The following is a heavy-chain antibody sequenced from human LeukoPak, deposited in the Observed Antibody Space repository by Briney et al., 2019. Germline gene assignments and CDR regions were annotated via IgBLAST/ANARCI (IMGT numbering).Heavy chain of an antibody. V-gene: IGHV1-18*01. CDR2: ISAYDRNT. CDR3: ARVTVVTRSPWAWGPKKIGQGVNWVDP. J-gene: IGHJ5*02. Sequence: ASVKVSCKGFGDTFKNYHISWVRQAPGEGLEWMGGISAYDRNTNFPQQFRGRVSMTTDTSTSTAYMELASLRSDDTAVYYCARVTVVTRSPWAWGPKKIGQGVNWVDPWGQGTLVIVSS. D-gene: IGHD2-21*02. CDR1: GDTFKNYH.